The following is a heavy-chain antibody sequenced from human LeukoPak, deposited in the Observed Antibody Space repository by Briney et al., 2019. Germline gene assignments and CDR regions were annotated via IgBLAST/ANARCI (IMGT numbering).Heavy chain of an antibody. D-gene: IGHD5-12*01. V-gene: IGHV4-59*01. CDR2: IYYSGST. CDR3: AREGDSGYGYFDY. J-gene: IGHJ4*02. Sequence: RASETLSLTCTVSGGSISSYYWNWIRQPPGKGLEWIGYIYYSGSTNYNPSLKSRVTISVDTSKNQFSLKLNSVTAADTAVFYCAREGDSGYGYFDYWGQGTLVTVSS. CDR1: GGSISSYY.